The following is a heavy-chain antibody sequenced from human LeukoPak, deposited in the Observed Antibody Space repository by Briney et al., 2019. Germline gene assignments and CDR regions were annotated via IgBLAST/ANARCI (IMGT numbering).Heavy chain of an antibody. Sequence: GGSLILSCAASGFTVITSDMTWVRQAPGKGLEWVSVLYSDGNTKYGDSVQGRFTISSDNSKNTLYLEMNSLSPDDTAVYYCARGVEPMAANTLAYWGQGTLVTVSS. V-gene: IGHV3-53*01. CDR3: ARGVEPMAANTLAY. CDR2: LYSDGNT. J-gene: IGHJ4*02. CDR1: GFTVITSD. D-gene: IGHD3-16*01.